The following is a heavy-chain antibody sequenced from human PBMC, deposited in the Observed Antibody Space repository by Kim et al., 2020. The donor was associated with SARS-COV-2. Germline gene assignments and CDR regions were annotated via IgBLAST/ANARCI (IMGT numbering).Heavy chain of an antibody. V-gene: IGHV1-69*01. CDR3: ALSIAVAGISGGMDV. D-gene: IGHD6-19*01. Sequence: KFQGRVTITADESTSTAYMELSSLRSEDTAVYYCALSIAVAGISGGMDVWGQGTTVTVSS. J-gene: IGHJ6*02.